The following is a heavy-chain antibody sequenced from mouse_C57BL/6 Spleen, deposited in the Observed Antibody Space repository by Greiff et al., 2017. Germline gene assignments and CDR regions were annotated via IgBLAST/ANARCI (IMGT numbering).Heavy chain of an antibody. J-gene: IGHJ4*01. Sequence: VQLQQSGAELVRPGASVTLSCKASGYTFTDYEMHWVKQTPVHGLEWIGAIDPETGGTAYNQKFKGKAILTADKSSSTAYMELRSLTSEDSAVYYCTRDGIYYGNYYYAMDYWGQGTSVTVAS. CDR2: IDPETGGT. D-gene: IGHD2-1*01. CDR1: GYTFTDYE. V-gene: IGHV1-15*01. CDR3: TRDGIYYGNYYYAMDY.